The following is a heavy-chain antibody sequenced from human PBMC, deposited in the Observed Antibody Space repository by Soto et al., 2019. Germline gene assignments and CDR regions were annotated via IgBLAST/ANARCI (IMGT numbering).Heavy chain of an antibody. CDR1: DFTFSIYA. CDR2: ISGSGGST. V-gene: IGHV3-23*01. Sequence: PWGSLLLSCASSDFTFSIYAMSGLGQAPGKGLEWVPAISGSGGSTYYADSVKGRFTISIDNSKNTLYLQMNSLRAEDTAVYYCAKDVYSSSWFDYWGQGTLVTVYS. J-gene: IGHJ4*02. CDR3: AKDVYSSSWFDY. D-gene: IGHD6-13*01.